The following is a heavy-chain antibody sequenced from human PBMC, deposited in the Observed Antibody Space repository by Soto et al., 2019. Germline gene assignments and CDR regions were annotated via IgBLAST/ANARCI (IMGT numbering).Heavy chain of an antibody. V-gene: IGHV3-30*18. CDR2: ISYDGRNK. D-gene: IGHD6-19*01. CDR1: GFTFSSYG. J-gene: IGHJ6*02. CDR3: VKDGSSGWPYYYGLDV. Sequence: GGSLRLSCAASGFTFSSYGMHWVRRAPGKGLEWVAVISYDGRNKYYADSVKGRFTISRDNSKNTLYLQMSSLRAEDTAVYYCVKDGSSGWPYYYGLDVWGQGTTVTVSS.